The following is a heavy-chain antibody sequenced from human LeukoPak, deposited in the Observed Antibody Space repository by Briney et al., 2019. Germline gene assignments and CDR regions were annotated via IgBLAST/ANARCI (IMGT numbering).Heavy chain of an antibody. J-gene: IGHJ4*02. CDR3: ARGEGYGEFDY. CDR1: GSSFTTYW. Sequence: GESLKISCKASGSSFTTYWIGWVRQMPGKGMEWMGIIYPGDSDTRYSPSFQGQVTISADKSINTAYLQWSSLKASDTAIYYCARGEGYGEFDYWGQGTLVTVSS. V-gene: IGHV5-51*01. CDR2: IYPGDSDT. D-gene: IGHD4-17*01.